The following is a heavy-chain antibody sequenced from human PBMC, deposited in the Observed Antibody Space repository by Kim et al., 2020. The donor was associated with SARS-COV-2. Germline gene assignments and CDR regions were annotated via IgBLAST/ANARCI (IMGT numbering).Heavy chain of an antibody. D-gene: IGHD2-15*01. V-gene: IGHV4-61*01. CDR2: IYYSGST. CDR1: GGSVSSGSYY. Sequence: SETLSLTCTVSGGSVSSGSYYWSWIRQPPGKGLEWIGYIYYSGSTNYNPSLKSRVTISVDTSKNQFSLKLSSVTAADTAVYYCARDRHDCSGGSCYPSYYYYYGMDVWGQGTTVTVSS. J-gene: IGHJ6*02. CDR3: ARDRHDCSGGSCYPSYYYYYGMDV.